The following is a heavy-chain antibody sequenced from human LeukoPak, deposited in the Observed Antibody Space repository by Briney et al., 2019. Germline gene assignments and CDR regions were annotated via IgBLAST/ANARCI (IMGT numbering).Heavy chain of an antibody. CDR3: AKGSPGYGDYVYSLFDY. Sequence: PGGSLRLSCAASGFTFSSYGMHWVRQAPGKGLEWVAVISYDGSNKYYADSVKGRFTISRDNSKNTLYLQMNSLRAEDTAVYYCAKGSPGYGDYVYSLFDYWGQGTLVTVSS. V-gene: IGHV3-30*18. J-gene: IGHJ4*02. CDR2: ISYDGSNK. D-gene: IGHD4-17*01. CDR1: GFTFSSYG.